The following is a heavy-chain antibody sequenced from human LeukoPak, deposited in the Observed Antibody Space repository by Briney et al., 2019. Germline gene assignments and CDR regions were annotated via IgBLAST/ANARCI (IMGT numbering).Heavy chain of an antibody. D-gene: IGHD6-19*01. Sequence: AGSLTLSCAASGFTFSSYNMNWVRQAPGHGLEWISSISSSSSYIYYTYPVKGRFTIYRDNAKNYLYLQMNSLRAEDTAVYYCARVHIAVAGVFDYWGQGTLVTVSS. CDR3: ARVHIAVAGVFDY. J-gene: IGHJ4*02. V-gene: IGHV3-21*01. CDR1: GFTFSSYN. CDR2: ISSSSSYI.